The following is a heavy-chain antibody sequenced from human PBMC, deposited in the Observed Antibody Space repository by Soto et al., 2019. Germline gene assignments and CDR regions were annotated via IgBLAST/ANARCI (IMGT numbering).Heavy chain of an antibody. CDR3: AKIPCREYCSNTPTAFGE. Sequence: SGPTLVNPTQTVTLTCTFSVFSLSTSGMCVSWIRQPPGKALEWLALIDWDDDKYYSTSLKTRLTISKDTSKNQVVLTMTNMDPVDTAVYYCAKIPCREYCSNTPTAFGEWGQGTMVTVSS. D-gene: IGHD2-2*01. J-gene: IGHJ3*01. CDR2: IDWDDDK. CDR1: VFSLSTSGMC. V-gene: IGHV2-70*02.